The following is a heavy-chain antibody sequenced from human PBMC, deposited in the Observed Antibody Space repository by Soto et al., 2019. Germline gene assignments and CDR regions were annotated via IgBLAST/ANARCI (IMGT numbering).Heavy chain of an antibody. CDR1: GGSISSYY. CDR3: ARRGSSGWYHGYYFDY. D-gene: IGHD6-19*01. Sequence: SETLSLTCTVSGGSISSYYWSWIRQPPGKGLEWIGYIYYSGSTNYNPSLKSRVTISVDTSKNQFSLKLSSVTAADTAVYYCARRGSSGWYHGYYFDYWGQGTLVTVSS. CDR2: IYYSGST. V-gene: IGHV4-59*01. J-gene: IGHJ4*02.